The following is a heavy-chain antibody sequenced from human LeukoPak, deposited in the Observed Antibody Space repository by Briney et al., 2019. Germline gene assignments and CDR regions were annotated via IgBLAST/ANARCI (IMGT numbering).Heavy chain of an antibody. D-gene: IGHD6-6*01. J-gene: IGHJ5*02. V-gene: IGHV1-69*05. CDR1: GGTFSSYA. CDR3: ARDSSSHQDNWFDP. CDR2: IIPIFGTA. Sequence: GASVKVSCKASGGTFSSYAISWVRQAPGQGLEWMGGIIPIFGTANYAQKFQGRATITTDESTSTAYMELSSLRSEDTAVYYCARDSSSHQDNWFDPWGQGTLVTVSS.